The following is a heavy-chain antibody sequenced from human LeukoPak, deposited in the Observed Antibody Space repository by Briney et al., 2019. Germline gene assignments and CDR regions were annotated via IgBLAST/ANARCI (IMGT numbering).Heavy chain of an antibody. CDR3: ALQRPLKGV. CDR1: GFTVSSNY. D-gene: IGHD1-1*01. CDR2: IYSGGIT. Sequence: GGSLRLSRAASGFTVSSNYMSWVPQAPGKGLEWVSVIYSGGITYYADSVKGRFTISRDNSKNTLYLQMNSLRAEDTAVYYCALQRPLKGVWGQGTTVTVSS. J-gene: IGHJ6*02. V-gene: IGHV3-66*04.